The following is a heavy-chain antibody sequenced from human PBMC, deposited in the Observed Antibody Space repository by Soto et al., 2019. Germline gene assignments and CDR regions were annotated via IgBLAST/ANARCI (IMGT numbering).Heavy chain of an antibody. CDR1: GGSISRGGYS. J-gene: IGHJ5*02. Sequence: SQTLSLTCAVSGGSISRGGYSWSWIRQPPGKGLEWIGYIYHSGSTNYNPSLKSRVTISIDTSKNQFSLKLTSLTATDTAVYYCARGGPSSKWLDPWGQGTLVTVSS. CDR2: IYHSGST. CDR3: ARGGPSSKWLDP. V-gene: IGHV4-30-2*01.